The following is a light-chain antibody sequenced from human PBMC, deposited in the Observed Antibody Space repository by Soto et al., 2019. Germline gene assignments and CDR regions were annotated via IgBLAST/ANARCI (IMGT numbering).Light chain of an antibody. CDR1: QDIGSW. Sequence: DIQVTQSPSSVSASVGDRVTITCRAGQDIGSWLTWYQQKPGKAPKLLIYAASNLQTGVPSRFSGSGSGTDFTLSIHSLQPEDFATYYCQQANSFPRTFGPGTKVDIK. V-gene: IGKV1D-12*01. CDR3: QQANSFPRT. J-gene: IGKJ3*01. CDR2: AAS.